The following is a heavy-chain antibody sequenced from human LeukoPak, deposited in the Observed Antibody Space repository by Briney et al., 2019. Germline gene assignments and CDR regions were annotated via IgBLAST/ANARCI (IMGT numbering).Heavy chain of an antibody. CDR1: GFTFSDYY. CDR3: ARDLPVAAAGSDY. J-gene: IGHJ4*02. V-gene: IGHV3-11*06. CDR2: ISSSSSYT. D-gene: IGHD6-13*01. Sequence: GGSLRLSCAASGFTFSDYYMSWIRQAPGKGLEWVSYISSSSSYTNYADSVKGRFTISRDNAKDSLYLQMNSLRAEHTAVYYCARDLPVAAAGSDYWGQGTLVTVSS.